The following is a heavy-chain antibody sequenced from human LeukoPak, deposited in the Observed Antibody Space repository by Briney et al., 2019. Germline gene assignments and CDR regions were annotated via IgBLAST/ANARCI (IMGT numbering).Heavy chain of an antibody. Sequence: PSQTLSLTCAVYAGSFSGYYWSWIRQPPGKGLEWIGEINHSGSTNYNPSLKSRVTISVDTSKNQFSLKLSSVTAADTAVYYCARGRLNRRFGELLDYWGQGTLVTVSS. CDR2: INHSGST. CDR3: ARGRLNRRFGELLDY. CDR1: AGSFSGYY. J-gene: IGHJ4*02. V-gene: IGHV4-34*01. D-gene: IGHD3-10*01.